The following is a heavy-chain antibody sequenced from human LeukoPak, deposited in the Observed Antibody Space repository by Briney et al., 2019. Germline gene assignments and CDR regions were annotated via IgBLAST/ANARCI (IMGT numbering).Heavy chain of an antibody. J-gene: IGHJ4*02. CDR1: GGSISSYY. V-gene: IGHV4-59*08. Sequence: SETLSLTCTVSGGSISSYYWSWIRQPPGKGLEWIGYIYYSGSTNYNPSLKSRVTISVDTSKNQFSLKLSSVTAADTAVYYCARQVTRPYYFDYWGQGTLVTVSS. CDR2: IYYSGST. D-gene: IGHD2-21*02. CDR3: ARQVTRPYYFDY.